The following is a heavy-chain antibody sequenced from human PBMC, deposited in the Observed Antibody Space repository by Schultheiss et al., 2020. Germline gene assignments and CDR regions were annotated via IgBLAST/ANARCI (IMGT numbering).Heavy chain of an antibody. CDR1: GYSISSGYY. D-gene: IGHD5-24*01. Sequence: SETLSLTCTVSGYSISSGYYWGWIRQPPGKGLEWIGSIYHSGSTYYNPSLKSRVTISVDTSKNQFSLKLSSVTAADTAVYYCARVGRRWLQLYYFDYWGQGTLVTVSS. V-gene: IGHV4-38-2*02. CDR3: ARVGRRWLQLYYFDY. J-gene: IGHJ4*02. CDR2: IYHSGST.